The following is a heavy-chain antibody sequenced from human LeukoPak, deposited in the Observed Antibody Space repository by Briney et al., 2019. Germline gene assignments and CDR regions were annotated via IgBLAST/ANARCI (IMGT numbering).Heavy chain of an antibody. Sequence: GGSLRLSCAASGFTFTNYAMTWVRQAPEKGLEWVSTITYSGSTTYCADSVKGRFSISRDNSKNTLYLQMNSLTVEDTAIYYCAKTGRESDRRSNYLDFDSWGQGTLVTVSS. CDR3: AKTGRESDRRSNYLDFDS. V-gene: IGHV3-23*01. CDR2: ITYSGSTT. CDR1: GFTFTNYA. J-gene: IGHJ4*02. D-gene: IGHD4-11*01.